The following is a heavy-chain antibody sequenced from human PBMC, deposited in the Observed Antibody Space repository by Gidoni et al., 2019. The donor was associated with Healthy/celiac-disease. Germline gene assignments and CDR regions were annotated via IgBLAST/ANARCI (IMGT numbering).Heavy chain of an antibody. CDR3: ARVVSWELHRPGDY. Sequence: WVAVISYDGSNKYYADSVKGRFTISRDNSKNTLYLQMNSLRAEDTAVYYCARVVSWELHRPGDYWGQGTLVTVSS. V-gene: IGHV3-30-3*01. J-gene: IGHJ4*02. CDR2: ISYDGSNK. D-gene: IGHD1-26*01.